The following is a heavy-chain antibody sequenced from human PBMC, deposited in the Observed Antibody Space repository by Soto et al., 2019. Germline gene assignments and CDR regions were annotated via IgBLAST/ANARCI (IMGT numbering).Heavy chain of an antibody. CDR2: INAGNGNT. CDR1: GYTFTSDA. J-gene: IGHJ5*02. D-gene: IGHD2-15*01. CDR3: AGRIVVVVAATATVDVWFDP. Sequence: GASVNFYVNASGYTFTSDAMHWVRQAPGQMLECMGWINAGNGNTKYSEDFQGRVTITRDTSASTAYMELSSLRSEDTDVYYCAGRIVVVVAATATVDVWFDPWGQGTLVTVSS. V-gene: IGHV1-3*01.